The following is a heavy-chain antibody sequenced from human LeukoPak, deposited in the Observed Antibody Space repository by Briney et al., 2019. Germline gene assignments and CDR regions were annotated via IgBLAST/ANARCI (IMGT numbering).Heavy chain of an antibody. CDR1: GFTFNSYA. Sequence: GGSLRLSCAGSGFTFNSYAINWVRQAPGKGPEWVSAISGGGASTYYADSVKGRFTISRDNSKNTLYPQMNSLRAEDTAVYYCARGESSSSTYWGQGTLVTVSS. J-gene: IGHJ4*02. CDR2: ISGGGAST. V-gene: IGHV3-23*01. D-gene: IGHD6-6*01. CDR3: ARGESSSSTY.